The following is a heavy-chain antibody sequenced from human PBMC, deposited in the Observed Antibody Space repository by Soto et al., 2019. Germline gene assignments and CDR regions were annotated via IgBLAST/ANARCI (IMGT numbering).Heavy chain of an antibody. CDR2: ISSSSSYI. J-gene: IGHJ4*02. V-gene: IGHV3-21*01. CDR1: GFTFSSYS. Sequence: GGSLRLSCAASGFTFSSYSMNWVRQAPGKGLEWVSSISSSSSYIYYADSVKGRFTISRDNAKNSLYLQMNSLRAEDTAVYYCARFSTGYCSGGSCLFDYWGQGTLVTVS. CDR3: ARFSTGYCSGGSCLFDY. D-gene: IGHD2-15*01.